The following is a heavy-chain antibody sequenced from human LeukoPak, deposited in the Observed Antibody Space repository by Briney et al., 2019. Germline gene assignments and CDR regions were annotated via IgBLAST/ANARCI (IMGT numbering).Heavy chain of an antibody. CDR2: FDSEQAKT. CDR3: ATRGGDFWSGFEN. Sequence: ASVKVSCKVSGDSLTDLNIQWVRQAPGKGLERLGGFDSEQAKTIYAQNFQGRVTMTEDASTDTAYMELNSLKSEDTAVYYCATRGGDFWSGFENWGQGTLVTVSS. CDR1: GDSLTDLN. D-gene: IGHD3-3*01. V-gene: IGHV1-24*01. J-gene: IGHJ4*02.